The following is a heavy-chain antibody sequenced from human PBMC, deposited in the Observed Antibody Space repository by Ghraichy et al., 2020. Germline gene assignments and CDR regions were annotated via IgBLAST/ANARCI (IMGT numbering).Heavy chain of an antibody. CDR2: ISSSSSYI. CDR1: GFTFSIYS. J-gene: IGHJ4*02. Sequence: GGSLRLSCAASGFTFSIYSMNWVRQAPGKGLEWVSSISSSSSYIYYADSVKGRFTISRDNAKSSLYLQMNSLRAEDTAVYYCARDRYCSGGSCYSDLDYWGQGTLVTVSS. CDR3: ARDRYCSGGSCYSDLDY. V-gene: IGHV3-21*01. D-gene: IGHD2-15*01.